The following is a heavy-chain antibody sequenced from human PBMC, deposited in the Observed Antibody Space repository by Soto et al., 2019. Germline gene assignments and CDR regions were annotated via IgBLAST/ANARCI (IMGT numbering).Heavy chain of an antibody. Sequence: QVQLQESGPGLVKPSQTLSLTCTVSGGSISSGGYYWSWIRQHTGKGLEWIGYVYYSGSTYYNPAIKSRITTPVDTSKNQFPLKLSSVTAADTDVYYCTRSVTPCGQGALGTVPS. D-gene: IGHD3-10*01. CDR3: TRSVTP. J-gene: IGHJ5*02. CDR2: VYYSGST. V-gene: IGHV4-31*03. CDR1: GGSISSGGYY.